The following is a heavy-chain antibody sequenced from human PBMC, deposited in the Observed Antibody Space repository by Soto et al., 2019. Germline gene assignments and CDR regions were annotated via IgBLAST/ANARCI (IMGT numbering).Heavy chain of an antibody. Sequence: GESLKISCKGSGYSFPTYWIGWVRQMSGKGLEWMGIIYPGDSETRYSPSFQGQVTISADKSINTAYLQWSSLTASDTAMYYCARGYYYSSGYYYVLDYWGRGTLVTSPQ. CDR1: GYSFPTYW. CDR3: ARGYYYSSGYYYVLDY. CDR2: IYPGDSET. D-gene: IGHD3-22*01. V-gene: IGHV5-51*01. J-gene: IGHJ4*02.